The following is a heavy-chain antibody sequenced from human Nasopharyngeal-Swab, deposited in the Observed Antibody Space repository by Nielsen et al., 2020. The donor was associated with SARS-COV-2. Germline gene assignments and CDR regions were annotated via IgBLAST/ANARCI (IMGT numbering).Heavy chain of an antibody. J-gene: IGHJ4*02. CDR3: ARGSSSSWYILDY. CDR1: GLTSSSYS. D-gene: IGHD6-13*01. Sequence: GGSLRLSCAASGLTSSSYSMNWVRQAPGKGLEWVSSISSSSSYIYYADSVKGRFTISRDNAKNALYLQMNSLRAEDTAVYYCARGSSSSWYILDYWGQGTLVTVSS. CDR2: ISSSSSYI. V-gene: IGHV3-21*01.